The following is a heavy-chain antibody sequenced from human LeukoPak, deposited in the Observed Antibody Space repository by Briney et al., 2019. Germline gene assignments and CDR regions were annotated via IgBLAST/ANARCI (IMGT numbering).Heavy chain of an antibody. CDR3: AKAVGSHSYFDY. CDR2: ISYDGSNK. CDR1: GFTFSSYG. J-gene: IGHJ4*02. D-gene: IGHD1-26*01. V-gene: IGHV3-30*18. Sequence: GRSLRLSCAASGFTFSSYGMHWVRQAPGKGLEWVAVISYDGSNKYYADSVKGRFTISRDNSKKTLYLQMNSLRAEDTAVYYCAKAVGSHSYFDYWGQGTLVTVSS.